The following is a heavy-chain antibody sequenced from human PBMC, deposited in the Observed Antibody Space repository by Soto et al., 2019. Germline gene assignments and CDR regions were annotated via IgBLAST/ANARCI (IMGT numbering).Heavy chain of an antibody. D-gene: IGHD1-26*01. J-gene: IGHJ4*02. CDR1: GYTFTSYG. Sequence: ASVKVSCKASGYTFTSYGISWVRQAPGQGLEWMGWISAYNGNTNYAQKLQGRVTMTTDTSTSTAYMELRGLRSEDTAVYYCARDKRRYSWSYYSRYFDYWGQGTLVTVSS. CDR2: ISAYNGNT. CDR3: ARDKRRYSWSYYSRYFDY. V-gene: IGHV1-18*01.